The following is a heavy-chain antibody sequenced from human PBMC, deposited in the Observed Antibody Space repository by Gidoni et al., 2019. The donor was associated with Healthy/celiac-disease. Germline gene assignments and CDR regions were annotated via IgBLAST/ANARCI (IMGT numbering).Heavy chain of an antibody. J-gene: IGHJ5*02. D-gene: IGHD2-8*01. CDR1: GYSFTSYW. CDR3: ARHLPLISGLYNWFDP. Sequence: EVQLVQSGAEVKTPGESLRISCKGSGYSFTSYWISWVRQMPGKGLEWMGRIDPSDSYTNYSPSFQGHVTISADKSISTAYLQWSSLKASDTAMYYCARHLPLISGLYNWFDPWGQGTLVTVSS. V-gene: IGHV5-10-1*03. CDR2: IDPSDSYT.